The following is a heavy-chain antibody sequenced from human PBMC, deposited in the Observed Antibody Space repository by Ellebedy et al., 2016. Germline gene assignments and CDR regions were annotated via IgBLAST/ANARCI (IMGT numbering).Heavy chain of an antibody. V-gene: IGHV3-30*03. J-gene: IGHJ1*01. CDR1: GFTFSSYS. D-gene: IGHD3-22*01. Sequence: GESLKISCAASGFTFSSYSMNWVRQAPGKGLEWVAVISYDGNNKYYADSVKGRFTISSDNPQDSLYLQMNSLRAQDTAIYYCALSRLAYDTSGPIHYWGQGTLVTVSS. CDR3: ALSRLAYDTSGPIHY. CDR2: ISYDGNNK.